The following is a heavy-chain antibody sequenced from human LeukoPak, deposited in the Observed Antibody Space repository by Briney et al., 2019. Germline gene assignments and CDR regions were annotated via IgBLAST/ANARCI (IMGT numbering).Heavy chain of an antibody. D-gene: IGHD1-26*01. CDR1: GFTFRHYS. Sequence: GGSLRHSFTACGFTFRHYSMNWVPQAPGKGLEWVSYISSSSSTIYYADSVKGRFTISRDNAKNSLYLQMNSLRDEDTAVYYCARVGIVGSVFHLGGGGTLVTVSS. CDR3: ARVGIVGSVFHL. J-gene: IGHJ2*01. V-gene: IGHV3-48*02. CDR2: ISSSSSTI.